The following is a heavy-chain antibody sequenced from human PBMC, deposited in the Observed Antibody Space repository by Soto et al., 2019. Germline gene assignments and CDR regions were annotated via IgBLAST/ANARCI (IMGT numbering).Heavy chain of an antibody. Sequence: ASVKVSCKASGYTFTSYAMHWVRQAPGQRLEWMGWINAGNGNTKYSQKFQGRVTITRDTSASTAYMELSSLRSEDTAVYYCARVIGDVFRGYFDLWGRGTLVTVSS. V-gene: IGHV1-3*01. CDR2: INAGNGNT. CDR1: GYTFTSYA. CDR3: ARVIGDVFRGYFDL. D-gene: IGHD3-16*01. J-gene: IGHJ2*01.